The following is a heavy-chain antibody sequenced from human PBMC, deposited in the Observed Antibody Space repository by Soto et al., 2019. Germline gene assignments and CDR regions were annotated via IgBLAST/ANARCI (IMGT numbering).Heavy chain of an antibody. CDR3: ARGCVAAAAFFPFDY. D-gene: IGHD6-13*01. Sequence: ASVKVSCKASGYTFTGYYMHWVRQAPGQGLEWMGWINPNSGGTNYAQKFQGWVTMTRDTSISTAYMELSRLRSDDTAVSYVARGCVAAAAFFPFDYWGQGTLVTVSS. CDR2: INPNSGGT. V-gene: IGHV1-2*04. CDR1: GYTFTGYY. J-gene: IGHJ4*02.